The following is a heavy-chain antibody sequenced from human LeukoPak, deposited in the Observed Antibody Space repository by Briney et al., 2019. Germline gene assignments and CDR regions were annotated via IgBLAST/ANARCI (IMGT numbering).Heavy chain of an antibody. D-gene: IGHD3-10*01. CDR3: ARAYGSGIDNWFDP. Sequence: PSGTLSLTCAVSGGSISSSNWWSWVRQSPGKGLEWIGEIYHSGSTNYNPSLKSRVTISVDKSKNQFSLKLSSVTAADTAVYYCARAYGSGIDNWFDPWGQGTLVTVSS. V-gene: IGHV4-4*02. CDR1: GGSISSSNW. CDR2: IYHSGST. J-gene: IGHJ5*02.